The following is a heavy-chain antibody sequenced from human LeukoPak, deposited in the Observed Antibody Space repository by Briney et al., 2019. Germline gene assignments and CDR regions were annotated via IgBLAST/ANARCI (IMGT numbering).Heavy chain of an antibody. J-gene: IGHJ4*02. V-gene: IGHV3-23*01. CDR3: ARRYYNSSGYYSLDY. CDR1: GFTFSSYA. CDR2: ISGSGDST. D-gene: IGHD3-22*01. Sequence: PGGSLRLSCAASGFTFSSYAMSWVRQAPGEGLEWVSTISGSGDSTYYADSVKGRFTISRDHSKNTLYLQMNSLRAEDTAVYYCARRYYNSSGYYSLDYWGQGTLVTVSS.